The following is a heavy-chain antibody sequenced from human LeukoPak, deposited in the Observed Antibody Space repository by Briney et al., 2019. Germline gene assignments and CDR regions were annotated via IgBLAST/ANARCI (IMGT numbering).Heavy chain of an antibody. CDR2: INWNGGST. D-gene: IGHD3-22*01. V-gene: IGHV3-20*01. CDR1: GFTFDDYG. Sequence: GGSLRLSCAASGFTFDDYGMSWVRQAPGKGLEWVSGINWNGGSTGYADSVKGRFTISRDNAKNSLYLQMNSLRAEDTALYHCARGKDYYDSSGYSDAFDIWGQGTMVTVSS. J-gene: IGHJ3*02. CDR3: ARGKDYYDSSGYSDAFDI.